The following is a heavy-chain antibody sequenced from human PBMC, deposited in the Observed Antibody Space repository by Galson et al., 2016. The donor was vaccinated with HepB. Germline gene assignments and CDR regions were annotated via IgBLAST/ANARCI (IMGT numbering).Heavy chain of an antibody. CDR3: ARVRGDYGGTYDS. J-gene: IGHJ4*02. V-gene: IGHV3-48*04. D-gene: IGHD4-23*01. CDR2: FSSSTGNI. CDR1: GFTFSSYN. Sequence: SLRLSCAASGFTFSSYNMNWVRQAPGKGLEWVSYFSSSTGNILYPDSVRGRFTVSRDNAKHSLYLLMNSLRAEDTAVYYCARVRGDYGGTYDSWGQGTLVTVSS.